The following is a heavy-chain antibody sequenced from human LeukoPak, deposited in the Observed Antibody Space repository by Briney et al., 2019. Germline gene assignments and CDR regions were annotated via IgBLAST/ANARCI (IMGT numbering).Heavy chain of an antibody. D-gene: IGHD3-22*01. J-gene: IGHJ4*02. CDR3: ARGPPTRYYDSSGYYAFDY. V-gene: IGHV1-18*01. CDR2: TSAYNGNT. CDR1: GYTFTSYG. Sequence: ASVKVSCKASGYTFTSYGISWVRQAPGQGLEWMGWTSAYNGNTNYAQKLQGRVTMTTDTSTSTAYMELRSLRSDDTAVYYCARGPPTRYYDSSGYYAFDYWGQGTLVTVSS.